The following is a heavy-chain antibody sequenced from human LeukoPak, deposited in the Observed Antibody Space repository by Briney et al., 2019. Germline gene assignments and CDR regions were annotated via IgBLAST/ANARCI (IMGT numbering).Heavy chain of an antibody. D-gene: IGHD6-19*01. CDR3: ARGVITVAGPLDF. CDR1: GFTFSSYW. Sequence: PGGSLRLSCAASGFTFSSYWMHWVRQAPGKGLVWVSRINSDGSSTSYADSVKGRFTISRDNAKNTLYLQMNSLRAEDTAVYYCARGVITVAGPLDFWGQGTLVTVSS. CDR2: INSDGSST. V-gene: IGHV3-74*01. J-gene: IGHJ4*02.